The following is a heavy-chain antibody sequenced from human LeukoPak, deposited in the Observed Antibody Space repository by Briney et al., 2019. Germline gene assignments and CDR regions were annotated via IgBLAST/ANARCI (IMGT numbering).Heavy chain of an antibody. CDR2: INPIGGST. CDR1: RYPLSRYF. D-gene: IGHD6-19*01. CDR3: ARDIAEQWLVRKYYFDY. J-gene: IGHJ4*02. Sequence: ASAKDSCKASRYPLSRYFTQRVRQAPRQRREWMGIINPIGGSTSTAQTLQGTVTPTRETSPSTVYMELSSLRSDDTAVYYCARDIAEQWLVRKYYFDYWGQGTRVSVSS. V-gene: IGHV1-46*01.